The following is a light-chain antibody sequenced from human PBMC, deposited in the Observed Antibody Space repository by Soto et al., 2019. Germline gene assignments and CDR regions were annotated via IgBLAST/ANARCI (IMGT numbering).Light chain of an antibody. CDR2: WAS. J-gene: IGKJ1*01. Sequence: IVMTQSPDSLAVPLGGRATINCKSSQSIFYSSNKKSYLAWYQQQPGQPPKVLIYWASTRESGVPARFSGSGTGTDFTLTISSLQAEDVALYYYQQYHSTPRTVGQGTKLDSK. V-gene: IGKV4-1*01. CDR1: QSIFYSSNKKSY. CDR3: QQYHSTPRT.